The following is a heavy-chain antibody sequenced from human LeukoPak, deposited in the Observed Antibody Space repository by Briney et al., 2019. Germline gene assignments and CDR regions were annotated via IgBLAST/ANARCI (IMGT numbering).Heavy chain of an antibody. V-gene: IGHV1-69*05. D-gene: IGHD6-13*01. CDR2: IIPIFGTA. CDR3: ARGSLVSSSWFFDY. Sequence: SVKVSCKASGGTFSSYAISWVRQAPGQGLEWMRRIIPIFGTANYAQKFQGRVTITTDESTSTAYMELSSLRSEDTAVYYCARGSLVSSSWFFDYWGQGALVTVSS. CDR1: GGTFSSYA. J-gene: IGHJ4*02.